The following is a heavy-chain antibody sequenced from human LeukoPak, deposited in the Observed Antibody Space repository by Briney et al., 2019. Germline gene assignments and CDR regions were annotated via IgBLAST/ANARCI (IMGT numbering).Heavy chain of an antibody. CDR1: GFTFSSYS. J-gene: IGHJ4*02. V-gene: IGHV3-21*01. Sequence: PGGSLRLSCAASGFTFSSYSMNWVRQAPGKGLEWVSSISSSSSYIYYADSVKGRFTISRDNAKNSLYLQMSSLRAEDTAVYYCARDALTYYYDSSGYYRNDYWGQGTLVTVSS. CDR3: ARDALTYYYDSSGYYRNDY. D-gene: IGHD3-22*01. CDR2: ISSSSSYI.